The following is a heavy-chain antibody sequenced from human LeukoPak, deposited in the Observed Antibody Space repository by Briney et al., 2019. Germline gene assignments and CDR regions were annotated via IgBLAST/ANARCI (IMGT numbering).Heavy chain of an antibody. Sequence: PGGALTLSCPTSGLTFSRSLMSWLRPAAGKGMDGVRRLKRKTGSETTHYAAPVSGRFTISSDDSKNTVYLQLNSLQIEDTAAYYCTTDRASIEWYGSGTGLFDYWGQGALVIVSS. CDR2: LKRKTGSETT. J-gene: IGHJ4*02. CDR3: TTDRASIEWYGSGTGLFDY. D-gene: IGHD3-10*01. V-gene: IGHV3-15*01. CDR1: GLTFSRSL.